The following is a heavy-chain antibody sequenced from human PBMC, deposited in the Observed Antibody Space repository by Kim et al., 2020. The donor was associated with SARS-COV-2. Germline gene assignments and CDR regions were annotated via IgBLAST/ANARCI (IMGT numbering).Heavy chain of an antibody. V-gene: IGHV4-4*02. CDR1: GGSISSSNW. CDR3: ARVSGSYYLVHYYYGMDV. J-gene: IGHJ6*02. Sequence: SETLSLTCAVSGGSISSSNWWSWVRQPPGKGLEWIGEIYHSGSTNYNPSLKSRVTISVDKSKNQFSLKLSSVTAADTAVYYCARVSGSYYLVHYYYGMDVWGQGTTVTVSS. D-gene: IGHD1-26*01. CDR2: IYHSGST.